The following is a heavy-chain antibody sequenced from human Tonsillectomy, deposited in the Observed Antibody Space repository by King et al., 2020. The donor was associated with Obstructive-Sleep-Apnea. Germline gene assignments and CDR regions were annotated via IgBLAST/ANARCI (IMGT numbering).Heavy chain of an antibody. CDR1: GFTFDDYA. J-gene: IGHJ6*02. Sequence: VQLVESGGGLVQPGRSLRLSCAASGFTFDDYAMHWVRQAPGKGLEWVSGISWNSGSIGYADSVKGRFTISRDNAKNSLYLQMNSQRAEDTALYYCAKDLTPLLLWFGVYGMDVWGQGTTVTVSS. CDR3: AKDLTPLLLWFGVYGMDV. V-gene: IGHV3-9*01. CDR2: ISWNSGSI. D-gene: IGHD3-10*01.